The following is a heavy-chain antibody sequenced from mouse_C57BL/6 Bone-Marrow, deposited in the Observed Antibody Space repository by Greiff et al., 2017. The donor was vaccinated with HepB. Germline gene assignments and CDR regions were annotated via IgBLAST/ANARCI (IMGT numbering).Heavy chain of an antibody. CDR3: ARKDSSGYVLFAY. V-gene: IGHV1-82*01. D-gene: IGHD3-2*02. CDR2: IYPGDGDT. J-gene: IGHJ3*01. CDR1: GYAFSSSW. Sequence: VKLVESGPELVKPGASVKISCKASGYAFSSSWMNWVKQRPGKGLEWIGRIYPGDGDTNYNGKFKGKATLTEDKSSSTAYMQLSSLTSEDSAVYFCARKDSSGYVLFAYWGQGTLVTVSA.